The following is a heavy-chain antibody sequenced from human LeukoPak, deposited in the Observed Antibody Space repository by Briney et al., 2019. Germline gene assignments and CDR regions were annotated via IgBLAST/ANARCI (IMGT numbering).Heavy chain of an antibody. CDR1: GGSISSGSYY. Sequence: SETLSLTCTVSGGSISSGSYYWSWIRQPPGKGLEWIGYIYYSGSTNYNPSLKSRVTISVDTSKNQFSLKLSSVTAADTAVYYCARVRGSSGWYFFGAFDIWGQGTMVTVSS. CDR3: ARVRGSSGWYFFGAFDI. V-gene: IGHV4-61*01. J-gene: IGHJ3*02. D-gene: IGHD6-19*01. CDR2: IYYSGST.